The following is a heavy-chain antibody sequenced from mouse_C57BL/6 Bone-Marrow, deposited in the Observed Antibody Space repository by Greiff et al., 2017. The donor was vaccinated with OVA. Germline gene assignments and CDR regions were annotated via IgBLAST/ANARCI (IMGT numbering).Heavy chain of an antibody. CDR3: ARHLDY. CDR2: ISSGGSYT. Sequence: VQLKESGGDLVKPGGSLKLSCAASRFTFSSYGMSWVRQTPDKRLEWVATISSGGSYTYYPDSVKGRFTISRDNAKNTLYLQMSSLKSEDTAMYYCARHLDYWGQGTTLTVSS. V-gene: IGHV5-6*01. CDR1: RFTFSSYG. J-gene: IGHJ2*01.